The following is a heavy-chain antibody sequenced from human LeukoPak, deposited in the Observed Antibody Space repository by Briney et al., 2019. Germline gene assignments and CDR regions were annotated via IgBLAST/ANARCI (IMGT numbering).Heavy chain of an antibody. Sequence: SETLSLTCTVSGYFISSGYYWGWFRQTPGRGLEWIASISHSGSPYYNPSLKSRVTISEDLSRNVFSLTLNSVTAVDAAVYYCAREGRENIAIGVDWGQGALVTVSS. CDR1: GYFISSGYY. V-gene: IGHV4-38-2*02. D-gene: IGHD3-16*02. CDR2: ISHSGSP. J-gene: IGHJ4*02. CDR3: AREGRENIAIGVD.